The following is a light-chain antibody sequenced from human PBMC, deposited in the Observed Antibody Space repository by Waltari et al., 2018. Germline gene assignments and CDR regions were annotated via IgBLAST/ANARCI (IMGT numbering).Light chain of an antibody. CDR2: WAS. J-gene: IGKJ1*01. CDR1: QHLLYSAINKNS. Sequence: DSVMTQSPASLAVSLGERATINCKSSQHLLYSAINKNSLAWYQQKPGQPPKLLISWASTRASGVPDRFSGSGSGTDFTLSISSLQAEDVAVYFCQQFSSPPTWTFGQGTKVEIK. V-gene: IGKV4-1*01. CDR3: QQFSSPPTWT.